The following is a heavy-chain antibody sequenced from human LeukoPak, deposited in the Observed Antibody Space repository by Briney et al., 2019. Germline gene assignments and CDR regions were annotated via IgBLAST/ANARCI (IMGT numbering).Heavy chain of an antibody. CDR2: IYSGGST. D-gene: IGHD6-19*01. CDR1: GFTVSSNY. V-gene: IGHV3-66*01. J-gene: IGHJ4*02. CDR3: AREMYSSGWCFDY. Sequence: GGSLRLSCAASGFTVSSNYMNWVRQAPGKGLEWVSVIYSGGSTYYADSVKGRFTISRDNSKNTLYLQMNSLRAEDTAVYYCAREMYSSGWCFDYWGQGTLVTVSS.